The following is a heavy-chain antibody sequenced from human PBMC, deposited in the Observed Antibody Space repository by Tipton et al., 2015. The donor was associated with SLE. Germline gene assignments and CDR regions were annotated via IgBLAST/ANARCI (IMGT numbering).Heavy chain of an antibody. CDR2: IDYTANP. CDR1: GGSIGSFY. J-gene: IGHJ2*01. V-gene: IGHV4-59*01. Sequence: TLSLTCTVSGGSIGSFYWSWIRQPPGKGLEWIGNIDYTANPNYSPSLKSRVTISIDTSTNHFSLKLRSVTAADTAVYYCAKADGVVGGQVPYWYFDLWGRGTLVSVSS. CDR3: AKADGVVGGQVPYWYFDL. D-gene: IGHD1-26*01.